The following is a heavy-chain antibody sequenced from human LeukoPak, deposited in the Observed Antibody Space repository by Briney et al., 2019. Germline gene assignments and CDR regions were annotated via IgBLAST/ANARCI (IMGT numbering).Heavy chain of an antibody. J-gene: IGHJ3*02. D-gene: IGHD1-26*01. CDR2: ISGSGGST. Sequence: PGGSLRLSCAASGFTFSSYVMSWVRQAPGKGLEWVSVISGSGGSTYYADSVKGRFTISRDNSKSTLYLQMNSLRAEDTAVYYCQRETDAFDIWGQGTMVTVSS. CDR3: QRETDAFDI. CDR1: GFTFSSYV. V-gene: IGHV3-23*01.